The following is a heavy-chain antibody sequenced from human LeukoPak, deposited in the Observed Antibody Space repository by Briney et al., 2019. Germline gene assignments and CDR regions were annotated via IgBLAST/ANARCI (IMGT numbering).Heavy chain of an antibody. D-gene: IGHD6-13*01. Sequence: SETLSLTCTVSGGSISSSSYYWSWIRQPPGKGLEWIGEINHSGSTNYNPSLKSRVTISVDTSKNQFSLKLSSVTAADTAVYYCARGTTKLTAAAGTHFDYWGQGTLVTVSS. J-gene: IGHJ4*02. CDR2: INHSGST. CDR1: GGSISSSSYY. CDR3: ARGTTKLTAAAGTHFDY. V-gene: IGHV4-39*07.